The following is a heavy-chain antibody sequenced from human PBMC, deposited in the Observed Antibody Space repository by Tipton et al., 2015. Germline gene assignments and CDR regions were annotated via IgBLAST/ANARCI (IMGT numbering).Heavy chain of an antibody. CDR2: INHSGYT. J-gene: IGHJ6*02. Sequence: TLSLTCVVYGGSFSGYYWSWIRQPPGKGLEWIGEINHSGYTNYNPSLESRVTISVDTSKNQFSLKLSSVTAADTAVYYCARGNDFWSGYYGMDVWGQGTTVTVSS. CDR3: ARGNDFWSGYYGMDV. D-gene: IGHD3-3*01. CDR1: GGSFSGYY. V-gene: IGHV4-34*01.